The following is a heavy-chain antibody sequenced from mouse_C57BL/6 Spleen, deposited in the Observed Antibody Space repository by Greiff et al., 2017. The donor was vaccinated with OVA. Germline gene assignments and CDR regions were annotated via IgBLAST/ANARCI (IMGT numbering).Heavy chain of an antibody. Sequence: EVKLMESGPGLVKPSQSLSLTCSVTGYSITSGYYWNWIRQFPGNKLEWMGYISYDGSNNYNPSLKNRISITRDTSKNQFFLKLNSVTTEDTATYDGAREGEYYGSSPAWFAYWGQGTLVTVSA. CDR2: ISYDGSN. CDR1: GYSITSGYY. V-gene: IGHV3-6*01. J-gene: IGHJ3*01. CDR3: AREGEYYGSSPAWFAY. D-gene: IGHD1-1*01.